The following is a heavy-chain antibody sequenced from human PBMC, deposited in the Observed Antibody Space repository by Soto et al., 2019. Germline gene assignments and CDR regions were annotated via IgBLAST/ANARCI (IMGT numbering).Heavy chain of an antibody. CDR1: VFKFSNYA. CDR3: AKDRRAGGNSPFYFDF. D-gene: IGHD3-16*01. CDR2: ISATGGGT. V-gene: IGHV3-23*01. Sequence: WGSLRVSCASSVFKFSNYAMSWVRQAPGKGLDLVSLISATGGGTYYADSVKGRFTISRDNSHNTLYLQVHSLTAEDTAVYYCAKDRRAGGNSPFYFDFWGQGAKVTVSS. J-gene: IGHJ4*02.